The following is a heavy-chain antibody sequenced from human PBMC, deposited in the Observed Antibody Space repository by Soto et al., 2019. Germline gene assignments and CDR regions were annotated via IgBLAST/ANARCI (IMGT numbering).Heavy chain of an antibody. J-gene: IGHJ6*02. CDR1: GDTFSSFA. CDR2: IIPMFSAP. Sequence: QVLLVQSGAEVKKPGSSVKVSCKTSGDTFSSFAISWVRLVPGQGLEWMGVIIPMFSAPTYAQNFQGRVSITAEGSTRTAYMELSSLRSEDTAIYYCARDRVLRGNAYYYGMDVWGQGTTVTVSS. CDR3: ARDRVLRGNAYYYGMDV. D-gene: IGHD2-8*02. V-gene: IGHV1-69*12.